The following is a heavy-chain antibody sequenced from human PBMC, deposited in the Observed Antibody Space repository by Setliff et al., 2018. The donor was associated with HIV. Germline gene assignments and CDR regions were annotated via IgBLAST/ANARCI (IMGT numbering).Heavy chain of an antibody. CDR2: IDPNGGAT. V-gene: IGHV1-46*01. CDR3: ARAGGGATDQAFDI. J-gene: IGHJ3*02. CDR1: GYSFTSYF. Sequence: ASVKVSCKAFGYSFTSYFLHWVRQAPGQGLEWLGIIDPNGGATNNAQKLQGRLTVTTDTSTSTLYMELSNLRSDDTAVSYCARAGGGATDQAFDIWGQGTMVTVSS. D-gene: IGHD2-2*01.